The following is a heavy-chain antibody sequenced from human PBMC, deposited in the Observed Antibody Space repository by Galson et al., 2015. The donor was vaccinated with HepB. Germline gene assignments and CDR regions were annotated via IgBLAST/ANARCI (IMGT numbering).Heavy chain of an antibody. CDR1: GFTFSSYG. CDR3: AKAARELQAGYYYGMDV. CDR2: ISYDGSNK. D-gene: IGHD1-26*01. J-gene: IGHJ6*02. V-gene: IGHV3-30*18. Sequence: SLRLSCAASGFTFSSYGMHWVRQAPGKGLEWVAVISYDGSNKYYADSVKGRFTISRDNSKNTLYLQMNSLRAEDTAVYYCAKAARELQAGYYYGMDVWGQGTTVTVSS.